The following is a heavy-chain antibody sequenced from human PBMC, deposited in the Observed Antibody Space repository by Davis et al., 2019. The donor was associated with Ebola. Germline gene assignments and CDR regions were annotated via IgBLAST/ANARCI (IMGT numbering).Heavy chain of an antibody. V-gene: IGHV3-48*03. CDR3: ARGATVGATDY. CDR1: GFTFSSYE. D-gene: IGHD1-26*01. Sequence: PGGSLRLSCAASGFTFSSYEMNWVRQAPGKGLEWVSYISSSGSTIYYADSVKGRFTISRDNAKNSLYLQMNSLRAEDTAVYYCARGATVGATDYWGQGTLVTVSS. CDR2: ISSSGSTI. J-gene: IGHJ4*02.